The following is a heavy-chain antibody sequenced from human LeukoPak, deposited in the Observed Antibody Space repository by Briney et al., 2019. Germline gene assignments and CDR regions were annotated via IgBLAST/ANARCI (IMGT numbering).Heavy chain of an antibody. D-gene: IGHD3-10*01. CDR2: ISSSGSTI. CDR3: ARVGEYYYYMDV. J-gene: IGHJ6*03. V-gene: IGHV3-11*01. CDR1: GFTFNDYY. Sequence: TGGSLRLSCAASGFTFNDYYMSWIRQAPGKGLEWVSYISSSGSTIYYADSVKGRFTISRDNAKNSLYLQMNSLRAEDTAVYYCARVGEYYYYMDVWGKGTTVTVSS.